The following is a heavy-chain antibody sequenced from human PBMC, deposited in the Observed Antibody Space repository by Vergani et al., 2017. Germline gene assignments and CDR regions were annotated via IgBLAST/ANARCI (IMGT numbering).Heavy chain of an antibody. CDR1: GFTFSSYS. V-gene: IGHV3-48*04. CDR3: ARDLEATMVRGVIIVHYGMDV. D-gene: IGHD3-10*01. J-gene: IGHJ6*02. Sequence: EVQLVESGGGLVQPGGSLRLSCAASGFTFSSYSMNWVRQAPGKGLEWVSYISSSSSTIYYADSVKGRFTISRDNAKNSLYLQMNSLRAEDTAVYYCARDLEATMVRGVIIVHYGMDVWGQGTTVTVSS. CDR2: ISSSSSTI.